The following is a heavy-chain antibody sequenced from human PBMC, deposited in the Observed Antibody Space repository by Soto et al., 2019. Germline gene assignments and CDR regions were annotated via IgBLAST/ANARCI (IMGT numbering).Heavy chain of an antibody. D-gene: IGHD3-10*01. CDR3: TTAPYYYGSGSYYSDY. Sequence: GGSLRLSCAASGFTFSNAWMSWVRQAPGKGLEWVGRIKSKTDGGTTDYAAPVKGRFTISRDDSKNTLYLQMNSLKTEVTAVYYCTTAPYYYGSGSYYSDYWGQGALVTVSS. CDR2: IKSKTDGGTT. J-gene: IGHJ4*02. CDR1: GFTFSNAW. V-gene: IGHV3-15*01.